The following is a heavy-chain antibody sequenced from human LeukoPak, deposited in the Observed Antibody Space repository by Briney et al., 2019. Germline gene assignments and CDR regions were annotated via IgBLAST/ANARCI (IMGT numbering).Heavy chain of an antibody. J-gene: IGHJ2*01. CDR1: GFTVSNDY. D-gene: IGHD2-15*01. CDR2: IYGAGDI. V-gene: IGHV3-53*01. CDR3: ARHRGDGATFRWYFDL. Sequence: GGSLRLSCAASGFTVSNDYMSWVRQAPGRGLEWVSVIYGAGDIYYADSVKGRFIISRDKSKNTLFLQMNSLRVADTAVYYCARHRGDGATFRWYFDLWGPGTLVTVSS.